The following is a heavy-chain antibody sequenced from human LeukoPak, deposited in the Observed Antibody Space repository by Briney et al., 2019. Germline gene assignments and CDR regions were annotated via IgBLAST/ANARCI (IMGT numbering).Heavy chain of an antibody. V-gene: IGHV3-23*01. CDR3: AKDLSRPSHYDYVWGSYRYWVFDY. Sequence: PGGSLRLSCAASGFTFSSYAMSWVRQAPGKGLEWVSAISGSGGSTYYADSVKGRFTISRDNSKNTLYLQMNSLRAEDTAVYYCAKDLSRPSHYDYVWGSYRYWVFDYWGQGTLVTVSS. CDR2: ISGSGGST. D-gene: IGHD3-16*02. J-gene: IGHJ4*02. CDR1: GFTFSSYA.